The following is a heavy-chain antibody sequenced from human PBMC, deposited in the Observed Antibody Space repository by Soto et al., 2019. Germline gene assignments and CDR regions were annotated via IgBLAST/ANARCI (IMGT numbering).Heavy chain of an antibody. CDR2: INGDGTLT. J-gene: IGHJ4*02. CDR1: GFTFSNYW. D-gene: IGHD7-27*01. CDR3: SAGLGDY. V-gene: IGHV3-74*01. Sequence: VHLVQSGGKLVQPGGSLRLSCAASGFTFSNYWMHWVRQDPGKGLTWVSRINGDGTLTTYADFVKGRFTISRDNAKKTLFLQMSSLRVDDTAVYYCSAGLGDYWGQGNLVTVSS.